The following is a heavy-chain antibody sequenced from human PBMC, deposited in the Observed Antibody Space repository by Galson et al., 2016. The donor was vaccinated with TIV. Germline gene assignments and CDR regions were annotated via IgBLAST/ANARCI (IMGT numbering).Heavy chain of an antibody. V-gene: IGHV3-15*01. Sequence: SLRLSCAASGFTFSDTWMTWVRQAPGKGLEWVGLIKRNSDGGTTDYAAPVNGRFTISRADSKNTLYLQMNSLKSEDTAVYYCTTGTGKTNSDYWGQGILVTVSS. CDR3: TTGTGKTNSDY. CDR2: IKRNSDGGTT. J-gene: IGHJ4*02. D-gene: IGHD1/OR15-1a*01. CDR1: GFTFSDTW.